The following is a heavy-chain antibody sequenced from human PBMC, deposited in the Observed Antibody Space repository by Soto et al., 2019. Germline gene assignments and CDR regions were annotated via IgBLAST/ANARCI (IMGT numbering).Heavy chain of an antibody. J-gene: IGHJ6*02. D-gene: IGHD2-8*01. CDR2: INPNSGGT. CDR3: ARDLGADCTNGVCWGGYGMDV. V-gene: IGHV1-2*04. Sequence: ASVKVSCKASGYTFTGYYMHWVRQAPGRGLEWMGWINPNSGGTNYAQKFQGWVTMTRDTSISTAYMELSRLRSDDTAVYYCARDLGADCTNGVCWGGYGMDVWGQGTTVTVSS. CDR1: GYTFTGYY.